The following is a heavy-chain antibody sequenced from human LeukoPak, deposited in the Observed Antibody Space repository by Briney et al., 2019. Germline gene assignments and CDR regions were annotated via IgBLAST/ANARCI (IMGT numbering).Heavy chain of an antibody. CDR2: IGGDGSST. Sequence: GGSLRLSCTASGFTFSTYWMYWVRQAPRKGLVWVSRIGGDGSSTSYADSVKGRFTISRDNAKNTLYLQMNSLSADDTAVYYCTRDIGGRSAYWGQGALVTVSS. CDR3: TRDIGGRSAY. J-gene: IGHJ4*02. CDR1: GFTFSTYW. V-gene: IGHV3-74*01. D-gene: IGHD3-16*01.